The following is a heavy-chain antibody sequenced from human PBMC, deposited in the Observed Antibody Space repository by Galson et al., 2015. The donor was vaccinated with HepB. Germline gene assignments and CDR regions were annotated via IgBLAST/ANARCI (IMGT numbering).Heavy chain of an antibody. V-gene: IGHV1-18*01. D-gene: IGHD3-16*01. CDR2: ISGYNDYT. J-gene: IGHJ4*02. CDR3: ARGGMGSIGGPTFDL. Sequence: SVKVSCKASSDTFATYTLNWVRQAPGQGLEWMGWISGYNDYTNYPQTFQGRVTMTTDTSTTTAYLELRSLTSDDTAMYYCARGGMGSIGGPTFDLWGQGTLVTVSS. CDR1: SDTFATYT.